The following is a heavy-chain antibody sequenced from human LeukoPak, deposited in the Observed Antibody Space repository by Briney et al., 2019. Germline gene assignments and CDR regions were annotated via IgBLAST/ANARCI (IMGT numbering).Heavy chain of an antibody. CDR2: IYTSGST. Sequence: SETLSLTCTVSGGSVSDYYWSWIRQPAGKGLEWIGRIYTSGSTNYNPSLKSRVTISVDKSKNQFSLKLSSVTAADTAVYYCARVGGSSSPLSAFDIWGPGTMVTVSS. CDR3: ARVGGSSSPLSAFDI. J-gene: IGHJ3*02. CDR1: GGSVSDYY. D-gene: IGHD2-15*01. V-gene: IGHV4-4*07.